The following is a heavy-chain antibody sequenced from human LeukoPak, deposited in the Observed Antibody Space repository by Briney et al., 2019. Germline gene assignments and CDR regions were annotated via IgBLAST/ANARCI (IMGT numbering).Heavy chain of an antibody. J-gene: IGHJ4*02. V-gene: IGHV3-53*01. Sequence: GGSLRLSCAASGLTVSTNYMSWVRQAPGKGLEWVSVIYSGGSTNYADSVKGRFTISRDNSKNTLYLQVNSLRAEDTAVYYCAQYSGSSYDYWGQGTLVTVSS. CDR1: GLTVSTNY. CDR3: AQYSGSSYDY. D-gene: IGHD1-26*01. CDR2: IYSGGST.